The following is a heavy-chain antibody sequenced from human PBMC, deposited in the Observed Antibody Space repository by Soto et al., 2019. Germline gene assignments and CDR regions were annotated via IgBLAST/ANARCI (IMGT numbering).Heavy chain of an antibody. Sequence: QVQLVESGGGVVQPGRSLRLSCAASGFTFSSYGMHWVRQAPGKGLEWVAVISYDGSNKYYADSVKGRFTISRDNSKNTLYLQMNSLRAEHTAGYYCAKGNWGDWGQGTLGSVSS. CDR1: GFTFSSYG. V-gene: IGHV3-30*18. D-gene: IGHD7-27*01. CDR3: AKGNWGD. CDR2: ISYDGSNK. J-gene: IGHJ4*02.